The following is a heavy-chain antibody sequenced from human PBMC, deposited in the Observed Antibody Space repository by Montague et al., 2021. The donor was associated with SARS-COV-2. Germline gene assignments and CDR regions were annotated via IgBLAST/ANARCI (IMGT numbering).Heavy chain of an antibody. CDR2: IYYSGST. V-gene: IGHV4-39*01. J-gene: IGHJ3*02. CDR3: ASRTYYYDSSGSDAFDI. D-gene: IGHD3-22*01. Sequence: SETLSLTCTVSGGSISSSSYYWGWIRQPPGKGLEWIGRIYYSGSTYYNPSLKSRVTISVDTSKNQFSLKLSSVTAADTAVYYCASRTYYYDSSGSDAFDIWGQGTMVTVSS. CDR1: GGSISSSSYY.